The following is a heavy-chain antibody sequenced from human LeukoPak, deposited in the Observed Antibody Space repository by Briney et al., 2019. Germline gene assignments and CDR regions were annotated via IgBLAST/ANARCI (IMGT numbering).Heavy chain of an antibody. Sequence: GESLKISCQISGYSFTSYWIAWVRQMPGEGLEWMGIIYPGDSNTRYSPSFQGQVTISADKSISTAYLQWSSLKASDTAMYYCARNYYDSSGYHYYFDYWGQGTLVTVSS. CDR1: GYSFTSYW. D-gene: IGHD3-22*01. CDR2: IYPGDSNT. J-gene: IGHJ4*02. V-gene: IGHV5-51*01. CDR3: ARNYYDSSGYHYYFDY.